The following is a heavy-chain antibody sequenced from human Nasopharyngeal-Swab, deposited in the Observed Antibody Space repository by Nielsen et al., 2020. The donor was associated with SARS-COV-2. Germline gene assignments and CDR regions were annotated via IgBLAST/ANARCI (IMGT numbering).Heavy chain of an antibody. Sequence: SETLSLTCSVSGGSIRRGYYYWSWIRQHPGKGLEWIGYISYSGNTYFNPSLKSRVTISLDTSKNQFSLKLSSVTAADTAVYYCARAATVNHFDYWGQGTLVTVSS. CDR1: GGSIRRGYYY. CDR3: ARAATVNHFDY. D-gene: IGHD4-17*01. CDR2: ISYSGNT. J-gene: IGHJ4*02. V-gene: IGHV4-31*03.